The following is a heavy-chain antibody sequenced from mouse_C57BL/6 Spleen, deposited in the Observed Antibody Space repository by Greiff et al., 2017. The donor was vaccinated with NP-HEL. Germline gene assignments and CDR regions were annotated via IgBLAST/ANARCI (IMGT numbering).Heavy chain of an antibody. J-gene: IGHJ4*01. Sequence: VKLVESGPGLVQPSQSLSITCTVSGFSLTSYGVHWVRQSPGKGLEWLGVIWSGGSTDYNAAFISRLSISKDNSKSQVFFKMNSLQADDTAIYYCASYYGSYYYAMDYWGQGTSVTVSS. CDR1: GFSLTSYG. D-gene: IGHD1-1*01. CDR2: IWSGGST. V-gene: IGHV2-2*01. CDR3: ASYYGSYYYAMDY.